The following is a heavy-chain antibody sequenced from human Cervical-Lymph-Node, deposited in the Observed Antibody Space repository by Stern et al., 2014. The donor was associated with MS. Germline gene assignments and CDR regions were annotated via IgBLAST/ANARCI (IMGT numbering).Heavy chain of an antibody. CDR1: GCTFSSHA. CDR2: IIPIFDTP. V-gene: IGHV1-69*01. J-gene: IGHJ6*02. D-gene: IGHD2-21*02. Sequence: VQLEESGAEVMKPGASVKVSCKASGCTFSSHAINWVRQAPGQGLEWVGGIIPIFDTPNYARKFKGRVTITADESTNTAHLELSSLRSDDTAVYYCATPAAVTVGSMDVWGQGTTVIVSS. CDR3: ATPAAVTVGSMDV.